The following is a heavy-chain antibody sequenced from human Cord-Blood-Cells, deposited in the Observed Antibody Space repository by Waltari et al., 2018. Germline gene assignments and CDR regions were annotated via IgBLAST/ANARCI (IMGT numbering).Heavy chain of an antibody. V-gene: IGHV1-8*01. CDR3: ASGNVIAVAGDHYFDY. Sequence: QVQLVQSGAEVKKPGASVTVSCKASGYTSTSYDIHWVRQATVQGLEWMGWMNPNSGNTGYAQKFQGRVTMTRNTSISTAYMELSSLRSEDTAVYYCASGNVIAVAGDHYFDYWGQGTLVTVSS. D-gene: IGHD6-19*01. CDR1: GYTSTSYD. J-gene: IGHJ4*02. CDR2: MNPNSGNT.